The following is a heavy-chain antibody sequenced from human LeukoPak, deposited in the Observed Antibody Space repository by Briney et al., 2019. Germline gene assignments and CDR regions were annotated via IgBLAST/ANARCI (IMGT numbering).Heavy chain of an antibody. J-gene: IGHJ4*02. Sequence: ASVKVSCKASGYTFTDYYMHWVRQAPGQGFEWMGWIIPNDGDTNYAQKFQGRVTMTRDTSISTAHMEVSRLRSDDTAVYYCARANFLYCSSTTCLFDYWGQGTLVTVSS. D-gene: IGHD2-2*01. CDR1: GYTFTDYY. CDR3: ARANFLYCSSTTCLFDY. CDR2: IIPNDGDT. V-gene: IGHV1-2*02.